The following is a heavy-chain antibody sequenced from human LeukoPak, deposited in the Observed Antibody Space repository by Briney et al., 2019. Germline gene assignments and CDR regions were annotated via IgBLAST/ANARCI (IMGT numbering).Heavy chain of an antibody. J-gene: IGHJ5*02. CDR3: ARSVGAAVAGTLWFDP. CDR2: IRYDGSNK. V-gene: IGHV3-30*02. D-gene: IGHD6-19*01. Sequence: PGGSLRLSCAASGFTFSSYGMHWVRQAPGKGLEWVAFIRYDGSNKYYADSVKGRFTISRDNAKNSLYLQMNSLRAEDTAVYYCARSVGAAVAGTLWFDPWGQGTLVTVSS. CDR1: GFTFSSYG.